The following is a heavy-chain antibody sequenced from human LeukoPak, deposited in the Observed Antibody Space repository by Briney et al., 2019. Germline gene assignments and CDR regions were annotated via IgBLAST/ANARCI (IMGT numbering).Heavy chain of an antibody. V-gene: IGHV1-3*01. CDR3: ARARAARLPEDY. D-gene: IGHD6-6*01. J-gene: IGHJ4*02. Sequence: ASVKVSCKASGYTFTSYTMHWVRQAPGQRLEWMGWINAGNGNTKSSQKFQGRVTITRDTSATTAYMELSSLRSEDTAVYYCARARAARLPEDYWGQGTLVTVSS. CDR1: GYTFTSYT. CDR2: INAGNGNT.